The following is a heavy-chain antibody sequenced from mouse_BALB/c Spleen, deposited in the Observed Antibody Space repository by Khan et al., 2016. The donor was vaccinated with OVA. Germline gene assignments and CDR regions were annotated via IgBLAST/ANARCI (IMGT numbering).Heavy chain of an antibody. J-gene: IGHJ3*01. CDR3: ARDTTATPY. CDR1: GFSLTSYG. CDR2: IWAGGST. D-gene: IGHD1-2*01. Sequence: QIQLVQSGPGLVAPSQSLSLTCTVSGFSLTSYGVHWVRQPPGKGLEWLGIIWAGGSTNYNSALMSRLSISKDNSKSQVFLKMNNLQTDDTAMYYCARDTTATPYWGQGTLVTVSA. V-gene: IGHV2-9*02.